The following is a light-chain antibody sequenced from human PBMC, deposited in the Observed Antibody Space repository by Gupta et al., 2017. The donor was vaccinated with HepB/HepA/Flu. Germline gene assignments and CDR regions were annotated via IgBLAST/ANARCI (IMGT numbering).Light chain of an antibody. CDR2: YVS. Sequence: EVVLTQSQATLASSPEERVTLSCRSSQNIRTSLAWYQHKPGLAPRLLIYYVSNRVTGVPARFAGSGSGTDFTLAISSLEPEDFAVYYCQQRCKWPRTFGQGTRVEI. CDR1: QNIRTS. CDR3: QQRCKWPRT. V-gene: IGKV3-11*01. J-gene: IGKJ1*01.